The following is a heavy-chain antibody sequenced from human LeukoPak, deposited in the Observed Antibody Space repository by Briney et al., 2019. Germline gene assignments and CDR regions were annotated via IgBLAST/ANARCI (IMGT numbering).Heavy chain of an antibody. V-gene: IGHV4-30-2*01. J-gene: IGHJ4*02. CDR3: ARGYCSGGSCLNFDY. Sequence: TSETLSLTCAVSGGSISSGGYSWSWIRQPPGKGLEWIGYIYHSGSTYYNPSLKSRVTISVDRSKNQFSLKLSSVTAADTAVYYCARGYCSGGSCLNFDYWGQGTLVTVSS. CDR2: IYHSGST. CDR1: GGSISSGGYS. D-gene: IGHD2-15*01.